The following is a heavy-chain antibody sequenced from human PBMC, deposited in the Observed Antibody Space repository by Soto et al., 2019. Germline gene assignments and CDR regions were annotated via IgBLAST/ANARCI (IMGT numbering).Heavy chain of an antibody. D-gene: IGHD3-10*01. Sequence: GASVKVSCKVSGYTLTELSMHWVRQAPGKGLEWMGGFDPEDGETIYAQKFQGRVTMTEDTSTDTAYMELSSLGSEDTAVYYCATDPHYGSGSSLGYWGQGTLVTVSS. CDR2: FDPEDGET. CDR3: ATDPHYGSGSSLGY. V-gene: IGHV1-24*01. J-gene: IGHJ4*02. CDR1: GYTLTELS.